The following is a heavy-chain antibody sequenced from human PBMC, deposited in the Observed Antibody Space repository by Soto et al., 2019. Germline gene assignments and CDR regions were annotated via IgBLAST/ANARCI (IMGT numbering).Heavy chain of an antibody. CDR2: IWYHGVDK. V-gene: IGHV3-33*01. D-gene: IGHD2-15*01. J-gene: IGHJ4*02. Sequence: QVQLVESGGGVVQPERSLRLSCAASGFTFSRQAMHWVRQAPGRGLEWVAVIWYHGVDKYYADSVKGRFTISRDNSKNTVYLQMNSLRGEDTAVYYCATGFLGFCTGGNCPLDSWGQGSLVTVSS. CDR3: ATGFLGFCTGGNCPLDS. CDR1: GFTFSRQA.